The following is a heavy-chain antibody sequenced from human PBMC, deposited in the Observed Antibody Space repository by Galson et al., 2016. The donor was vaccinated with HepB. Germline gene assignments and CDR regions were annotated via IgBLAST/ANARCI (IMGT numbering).Heavy chain of an antibody. CDR2: IWYDGSKK. CDR3: VREGSSWSINYYGLDV. CDR1: GFTFRSYG. J-gene: IGHJ6*04. Sequence: SLRLSCAASGFTFRSYGMHWVRQAPGKGLEWVAIIWYDGSKKYYADSVKGRFSISRDNSKNTLYLQMNSLRVEDMAVYYCVREGSSWSINYYGLDVWGNGTTVTVSS. V-gene: IGHV3-33*01. D-gene: IGHD6-13*01.